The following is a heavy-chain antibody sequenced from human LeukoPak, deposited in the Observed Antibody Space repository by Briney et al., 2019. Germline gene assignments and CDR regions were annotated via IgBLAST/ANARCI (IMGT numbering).Heavy chain of an antibody. CDR2: ISGRGNTI. V-gene: IGHV3-48*04. CDR1: GFTFSSYN. Sequence: GGSLRLSCAASGFTFSSYNMNWVRQAPGKGLEWVSYISGRGNTIKYADSVKGRFTIPRDNGKNSLYLHMSSLRAGDTAVYYCARDPPALEDFDYWGQGTQVTVSS. J-gene: IGHJ4*02. CDR3: ARDPPALEDFDY.